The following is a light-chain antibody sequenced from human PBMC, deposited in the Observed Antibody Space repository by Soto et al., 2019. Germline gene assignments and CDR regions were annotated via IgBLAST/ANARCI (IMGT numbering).Light chain of an antibody. J-gene: IGKJ4*01. CDR3: QQYHTWPIT. V-gene: IGKV3-15*01. CDR2: GAS. CDR1: QGVSRK. Sequence: DIVRTQSRATLSVAPGERVTFSCRASQGVSRKLAWYQHKPGQAPRLLISGASTGATGIPARFSGSGSGTEFTLTISSLQSEDCAIYYCQQYHTWPITFGGGTKVDIK.